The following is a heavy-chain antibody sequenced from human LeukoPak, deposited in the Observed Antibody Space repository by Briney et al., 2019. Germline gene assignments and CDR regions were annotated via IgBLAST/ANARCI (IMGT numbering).Heavy chain of an antibody. Sequence: SETLSLTCTVSSGSINTPNYYWGWVRLPPGKALEWIGNIFYKGGTYYTPSLKSRVTISLDTSRNQFSLKLNSVTAADTAVYYCAKSNGYGLMDIWGQGTMVTVAS. CDR3: AKSNGYGLMDI. CDR1: SGSINTPNYY. J-gene: IGHJ3*02. D-gene: IGHD3-22*01. V-gene: IGHV4-39*07. CDR2: IFYKGGT.